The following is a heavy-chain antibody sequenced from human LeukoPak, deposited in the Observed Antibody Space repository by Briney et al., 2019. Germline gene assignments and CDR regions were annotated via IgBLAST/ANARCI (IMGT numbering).Heavy chain of an antibody. D-gene: IGHD4-17*01. V-gene: IGHV3-21*01. CDR3: ATSEDGDYDGELDY. J-gene: IGHJ4*02. Sequence: GGSLRLSCAASGFTFSSYSMNWVRQAPGKGLEWVSSISSSSSYIYYADSVKGRFTISRDNAKNSLYLQMNSLRAEDTAVYYCATSEDGDYDGELDYWGQGTLVTVSS. CDR2: ISSSSSYI. CDR1: GFTFSSYS.